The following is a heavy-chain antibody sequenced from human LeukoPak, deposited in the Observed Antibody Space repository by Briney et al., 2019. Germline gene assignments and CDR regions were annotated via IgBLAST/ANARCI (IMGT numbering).Heavy chain of an antibody. Sequence: GGSLRLSCAAPGFTFSGSAMHWVRQASGKGLEWVGRIRSKANSYATAYAASVKGRFTISRDDSKNTAYLQMSSLKTEDTAVYYCTARWAYYDFWSGNDYWGQGTLVTVSS. D-gene: IGHD3-3*01. CDR1: GFTFSGSA. V-gene: IGHV3-73*01. CDR2: IRSKANSYAT. CDR3: TARWAYYDFWSGNDY. J-gene: IGHJ4*02.